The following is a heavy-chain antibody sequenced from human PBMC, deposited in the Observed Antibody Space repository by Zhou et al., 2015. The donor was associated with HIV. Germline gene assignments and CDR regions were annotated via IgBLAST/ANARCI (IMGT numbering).Heavy chain of an antibody. V-gene: IGHV1-69*01. Sequence: QVQLVQSGAEVKKPGSSVKVSCKASGGTFSSYAISWVRQAPGQGLEWMGGIIPIFGTANYAQKFQGRVTITADESTSTAYMELSSLRSEDTAVYYCASNPRGHDFWSGYGGAYDYWGQGTLVTVSS. J-gene: IGHJ4*02. CDR1: GGTFSSYA. CDR2: IIPIFGTA. D-gene: IGHD3-3*01. CDR3: ASNPRGHDFWSGYGGAYDY.